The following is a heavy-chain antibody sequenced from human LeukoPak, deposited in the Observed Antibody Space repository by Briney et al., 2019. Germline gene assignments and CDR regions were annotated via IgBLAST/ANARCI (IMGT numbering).Heavy chain of an antibody. CDR3: ARGYGDYSFRYYYYGMDV. D-gene: IGHD4-17*01. CDR1: GGSISSSSYY. J-gene: IGHJ6*02. CDR2: IYYSGST. V-gene: IGHV4-61*05. Sequence: SETLSLTCTVSGGSISSSSYYWGWIRQPPGKGLEWIGYIYYSGSTNYNPSLKSRVTISVDTSKNQFSLKLSSVTAADTAVYYCARGYGDYSFRYYYYGMDVWGQGTTVTVSS.